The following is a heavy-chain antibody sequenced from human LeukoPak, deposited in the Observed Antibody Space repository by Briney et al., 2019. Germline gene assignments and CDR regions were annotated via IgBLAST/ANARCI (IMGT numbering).Heavy chain of an antibody. Sequence: PSETLSLTCAVSGDSVSSGGSSWSWIRQPPGKGLEWIGYIYHSGSTYYNPSLKSRVTISVDKSKNQFSLKLSSVTAADTAVYYCARVIAVAGPFDYWGQGTLVTVSS. J-gene: IGHJ4*02. V-gene: IGHV4-30-2*01. CDR1: GDSVSSGGSS. D-gene: IGHD6-19*01. CDR2: IYHSGST. CDR3: ARVIAVAGPFDY.